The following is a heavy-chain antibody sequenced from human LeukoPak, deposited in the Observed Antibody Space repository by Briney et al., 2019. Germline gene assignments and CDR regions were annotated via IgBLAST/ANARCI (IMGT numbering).Heavy chain of an antibody. D-gene: IGHD5-18*01. CDR3: ARQTAMGRSGDY. J-gene: IGHJ4*02. CDR2: IDPSDSET. V-gene: IGHV5-51*01. Sequence: GESLQISCQGLGSGFPSYWMGWGRRRPGKGGGWMGIIDPSDSETRYTPSFQGQVTISVDKSLTTADLQWNSLKASDTAMYYCARQTAMGRSGDYWGQGTLVTVSS. CDR1: GSGFPSYW.